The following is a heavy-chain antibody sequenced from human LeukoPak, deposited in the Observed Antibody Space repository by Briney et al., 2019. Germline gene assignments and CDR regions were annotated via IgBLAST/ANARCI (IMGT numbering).Heavy chain of an antibody. Sequence: SETLSLTCTVSGVSVSSGTYYWGWIRQPPGKGLEWIGYIYYSGTTNYNPSLKSRVTISIDTSRNQFSLKLSSVTAADTAVYYCARGFGGATTSFDYWGQGTLVTVSS. D-gene: IGHD1-26*01. CDR1: GVSVSSGTYY. V-gene: IGHV4-61*01. CDR3: ARGFGGATTSFDY. CDR2: IYYSGTT. J-gene: IGHJ4*02.